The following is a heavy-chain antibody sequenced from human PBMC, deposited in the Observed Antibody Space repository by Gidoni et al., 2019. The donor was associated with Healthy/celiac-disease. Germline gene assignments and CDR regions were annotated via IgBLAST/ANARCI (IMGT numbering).Heavy chain of an antibody. Sequence: EVQLVESGGGLVKPGRSLRLSCTASGFTFGDYAMSWFRQAPGKGLGWVGFIRSKAYGGTTEYAASVKGRFTISRDDSKSIAYLQMNSLKTEDTAVYYCTRAPGGSCYDYWGQGTLVTVSS. CDR3: TRAPGGSCYDY. CDR2: IRSKAYGGTT. D-gene: IGHD2-15*01. V-gene: IGHV3-49*05. J-gene: IGHJ4*02. CDR1: GFTFGDYA.